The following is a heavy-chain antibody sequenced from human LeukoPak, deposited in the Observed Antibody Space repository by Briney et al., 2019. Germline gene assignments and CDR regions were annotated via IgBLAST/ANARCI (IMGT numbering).Heavy chain of an antibody. CDR1: GYGFTSYY. J-gene: IGHJ5*02. V-gene: IGHV1-46*01. CDR3: ARGRGVTKWFDP. CDR2: INPSVGGT. D-gene: IGHD4-17*01. Sequence: ASVKVSCKAFGYGFTSYYIHWVRQAPGQELEWMGIINPSVGGTTYARKFQGRVTMTRDTSTSTVYMELSSLRSEDTAVYYCARGRGVTKWFDPWGQGTLVTVSS.